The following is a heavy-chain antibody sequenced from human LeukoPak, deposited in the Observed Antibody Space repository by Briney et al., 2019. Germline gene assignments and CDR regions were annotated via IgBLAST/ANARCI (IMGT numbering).Heavy chain of an antibody. V-gene: IGHV3-53*01. J-gene: IGHJ3*02. CDR1: GFTVSSNY. CDR3: ARSIETDAFDI. D-gene: IGHD2-21*01. CDR2: IYSGGST. Sequence: PGGSLRLSCAASGFTVSSNYMSWVRPAPGKGLEWVSVIYSGGSTYYADSVKGRFTISRDNSKNTPYLQMNSLRAEDTAVYYCARSIETDAFDIWGQGTMVTVSS.